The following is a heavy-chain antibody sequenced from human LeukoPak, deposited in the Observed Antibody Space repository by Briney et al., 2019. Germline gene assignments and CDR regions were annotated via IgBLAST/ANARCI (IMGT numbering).Heavy chain of an antibody. CDR1: GCSFINSG. Sequence: GGSLRLSCATSGCSFINSGMTWVRQAPGKGLEWVSDISGTVRGERTYYADSVKGRFTISRDNSKNTLYLQMNGLRADDTAVYYCLCYYASATFYWGQGTLVTVSS. D-gene: IGHD3-10*01. CDR3: LCYYASATFY. J-gene: IGHJ4*02. V-gene: IGHV3-23*01. CDR2: ISGTVRGERT.